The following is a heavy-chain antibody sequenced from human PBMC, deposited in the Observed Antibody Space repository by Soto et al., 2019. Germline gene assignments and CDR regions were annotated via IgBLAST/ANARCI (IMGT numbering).Heavy chain of an antibody. CDR1: GYTFTSYG. Sequence: QVQLVQSGAEVKKPGASVKVSCKASGYTFTSYGISWVRQAPGQGLEWMGWISAYNGNTNYAQKLQGRVTMTTDTSTSTDYMELRSLRSDDTAVYYCARAGVDTATGYYYGMDVWGQGTTVTVSS. J-gene: IGHJ6*02. D-gene: IGHD5-18*01. CDR2: ISAYNGNT. V-gene: IGHV1-18*01. CDR3: ARAGVDTATGYYYGMDV.